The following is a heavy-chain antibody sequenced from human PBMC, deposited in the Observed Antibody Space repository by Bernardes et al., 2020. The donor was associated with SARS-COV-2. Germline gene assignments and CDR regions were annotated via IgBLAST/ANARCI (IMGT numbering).Heavy chain of an antibody. Sequence: ASMPFSFPASGSPFTGYYMHWVRQAPGQGLEWMGWINPNSGGTNYAQKFQGRVTMTRDTSISTAYMELSRLRSDDTAVYYCARGPDYDYVWGAFDIWGQGTMVTVSS. V-gene: IGHV1-2*02. D-gene: IGHD3-16*01. CDR1: GSPFTGYY. CDR2: INPNSGGT. CDR3: ARGPDYDYVWGAFDI. J-gene: IGHJ3*02.